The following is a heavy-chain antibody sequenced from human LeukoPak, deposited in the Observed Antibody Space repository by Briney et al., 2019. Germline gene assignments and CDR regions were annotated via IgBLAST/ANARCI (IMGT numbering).Heavy chain of an antibody. CDR1: GYTLTELS. J-gene: IGHJ4*02. Sequence: GASVKVSCKVSGYTLTELSMHWVRRAPGKGLEWMGGFDPEDGETIYAQKFQGRVTMTEDTSTDTAYMELSSLRSEDTAVYYCATGSKGSYYYDSSTYDYWGQGTLVTVSS. D-gene: IGHD3-22*01. CDR2: FDPEDGET. CDR3: ATGSKGSYYYDSSTYDY. V-gene: IGHV1-24*01.